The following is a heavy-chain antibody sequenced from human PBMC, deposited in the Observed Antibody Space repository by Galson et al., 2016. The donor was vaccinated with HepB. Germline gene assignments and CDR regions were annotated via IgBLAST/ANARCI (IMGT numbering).Heavy chain of an antibody. CDR1: GFTFSRNA. Sequence: SLRLSCAASGFTFSRNAMSWVCQAPGKGLEWVSSVSGNGGSTYYADSVKGRFTISRDNSKNTLYLQMNSLRAEDTAVYYCAKTPDMIAFGGVVVDVSDIWGQGTMVTVSS. J-gene: IGHJ3*02. D-gene: IGHD3-16*02. CDR3: AKTPDMIAFGGVVVDVSDI. CDR2: VSGNGGST. V-gene: IGHV3-23*01.